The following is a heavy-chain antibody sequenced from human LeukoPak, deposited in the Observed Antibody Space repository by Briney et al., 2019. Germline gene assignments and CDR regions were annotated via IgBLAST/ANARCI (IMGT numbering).Heavy chain of an antibody. J-gene: IGHJ4*02. CDR2: INTDGSST. Sequence: PGGSLRLSCAASGFTFSSYWMHWVRQAPGKGLVWVSRINTDGSSTSYADSVKGRFTISRDNAKNTLYLQINSLRAEDTAVYYCARDGYCSGGDCYSAVDYWGQGTLVTVSS. CDR1: GFTFSSYW. D-gene: IGHD2-15*01. V-gene: IGHV3-74*01. CDR3: ARDGYCSGGDCYSAVDY.